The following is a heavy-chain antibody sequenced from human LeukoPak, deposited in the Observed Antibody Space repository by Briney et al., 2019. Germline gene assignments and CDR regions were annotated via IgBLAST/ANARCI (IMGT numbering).Heavy chain of an antibody. Sequence: GASVKVSCKASGYTFTTYGISWVRQAPGQGLEWMGWMSAYNGNTNYAQKLQGRVTMTTDTSTSTAYMELRSLRSDDTAVYYCARAKYDSSGYYWFDPWGQGTLVTVSS. CDR2: MSAYNGNT. V-gene: IGHV1-18*01. J-gene: IGHJ5*02. D-gene: IGHD3-22*01. CDR1: GYTFTTYG. CDR3: ARAKYDSSGYYWFDP.